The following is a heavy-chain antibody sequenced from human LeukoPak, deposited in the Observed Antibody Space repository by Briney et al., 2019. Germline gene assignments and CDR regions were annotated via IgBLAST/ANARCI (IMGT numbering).Heavy chain of an antibody. V-gene: IGHV3-48*01. CDR3: ARTYDFGRGPPGDAFDN. J-gene: IGHJ3*02. D-gene: IGHD3-3*01. Sequence: PGGSLRLSCAASGFTFTMFGMNWVRQAPGKGLEWVSYIDGHSGIIYYADSVQGRFTISRGNAKDSVFLQMNGLRVDDTAVYYCARTYDFGRGPPGDAFDNWGQGTLVTVPS. CDR2: IDGHSGII. CDR1: GFTFTMFG.